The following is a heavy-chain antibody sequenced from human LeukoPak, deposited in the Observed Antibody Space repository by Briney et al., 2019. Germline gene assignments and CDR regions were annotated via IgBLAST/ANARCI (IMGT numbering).Heavy chain of an antibody. CDR1: GFTFSSYG. Sequence: GRSLRLSCAASGFTFSSYGMHWVRQAPGKGLEWVAVISYDGSNKYYADPVKGRFTISRDNSKNTLYLQMNSLRAEDTAVYYCAKEGYYGHDAFDIWGQGTMVTVSS. CDR3: AKEGYYGHDAFDI. CDR2: ISYDGSNK. V-gene: IGHV3-30*18. J-gene: IGHJ3*02. D-gene: IGHD3-10*01.